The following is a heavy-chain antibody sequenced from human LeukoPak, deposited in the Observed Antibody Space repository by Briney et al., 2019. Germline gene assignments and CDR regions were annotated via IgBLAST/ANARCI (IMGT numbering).Heavy chain of an antibody. Sequence: ASVKVSCKASGYIFTSYYMHWMRQAPGQGLEWMGIINPSGGSTSYAQKFQGRVTMTRDTSTSTVYMELSSLRSEDTAVYYCARDQEMATISLQWSYFDYWGQGTLVTVSS. CDR2: INPSGGST. CDR1: GYIFTSYY. V-gene: IGHV1-46*01. D-gene: IGHD5-24*01. CDR3: ARDQEMATISLQWSYFDY. J-gene: IGHJ4*02.